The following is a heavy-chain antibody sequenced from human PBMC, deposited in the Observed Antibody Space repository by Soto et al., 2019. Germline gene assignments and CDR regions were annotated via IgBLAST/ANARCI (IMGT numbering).Heavy chain of an antibody. CDR2: IYYSGST. CDR1: GGSISSYY. J-gene: IGHJ5*02. V-gene: IGHV4-59*01. D-gene: IGHD3-3*01. CDR3: ARGAIFGVVTNWFVP. Sequence: QVQLQESGPGLVKPSETLSLTCTVSGGSISSYYWSWIRQPPGKGLEWIGYIYYSGSTNYNPSLKSRVTISVDTSKNQFSLKLSSVTAADTAVYYCARGAIFGVVTNWFVPWGQGTLVTVSS.